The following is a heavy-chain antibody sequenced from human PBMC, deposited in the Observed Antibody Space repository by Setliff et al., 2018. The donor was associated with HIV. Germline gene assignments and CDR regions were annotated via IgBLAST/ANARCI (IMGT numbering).Heavy chain of an antibody. CDR3: ATVWTAGSLFY. CDR1: GFTFSSFN. V-gene: IGHV3-48*01. CDR2: ISSSTSTI. Sequence: PGGSLRLSCAASGFTFSSFNMNWVRQAPGKGLEWVSYISSSTSTIYCADSVKGRFTISRDNAKNSLYLQMNSLRAEDTAVYYCATVWTAGSLFYWGQGTLVTVSS. D-gene: IGHD6-13*01. J-gene: IGHJ4*02.